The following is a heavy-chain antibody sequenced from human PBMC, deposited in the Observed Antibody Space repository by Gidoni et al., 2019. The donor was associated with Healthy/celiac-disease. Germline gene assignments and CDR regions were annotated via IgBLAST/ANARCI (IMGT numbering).Heavy chain of an antibody. CDR1: GGSFSGYY. J-gene: IGHJ3*02. V-gene: IGHV4-34*01. CDR2: INHSGST. D-gene: IGHD3-9*01. CDR3: ARTPSTYYDILTGYYRRDAFDI. Sequence: QVQLQQWGAGLLKPSETLSLTCAVYGGSFSGYYWSWIRQPPGKGLEWIGEINHSGSTNYNPSLKSRVTISVDTSKNQFSLKLSSVTAADTAVYYCARTPSTYYDILTGYYRRDAFDIWGQGTMVTVSS.